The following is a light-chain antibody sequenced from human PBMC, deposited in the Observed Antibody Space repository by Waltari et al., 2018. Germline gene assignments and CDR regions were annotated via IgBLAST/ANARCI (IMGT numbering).Light chain of an antibody. Sequence: QSALTQPASVSGSPRQSITISCPGTSSHSGSSHYVPCYQHHPATAPKLMIYEVSKRPSGVSNRFSGSKSGNTASLTISGLQAEDEADYYCSSYTSSSTSVVFGGGTKLTVL. J-gene: IGLJ2*01. V-gene: IGLV2-14*01. CDR3: SSYTSSSTSVV. CDR2: EVS. CDR1: SSHSGSSHY.